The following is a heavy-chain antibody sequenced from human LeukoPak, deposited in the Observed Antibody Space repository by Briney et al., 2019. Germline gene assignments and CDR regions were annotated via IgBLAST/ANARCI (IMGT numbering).Heavy chain of an antibody. CDR2: IKSKTDGGTT. CDR1: GFTFSSYA. Sequence: PGGSLRLSCAASGFTFSSYAMSWVRQAPGKGLEWVGRIKSKTDGGTTDYAAPVKGRFTISRDDSKNTLYLQMNSLKTEDTAVYYCTTEYWNYDLGWYYYMDVWGKGTTVTVSS. V-gene: IGHV3-15*01. CDR3: TTEYWNYDLGWYYYMDV. D-gene: IGHD1-7*01. J-gene: IGHJ6*03.